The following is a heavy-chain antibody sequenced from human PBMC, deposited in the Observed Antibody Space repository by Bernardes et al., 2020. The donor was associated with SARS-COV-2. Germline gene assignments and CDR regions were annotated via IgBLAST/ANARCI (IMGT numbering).Heavy chain of an antibody. V-gene: IGHV3-7*01. D-gene: IGHD6-19*01. J-gene: IGHJ4*02. Sequence: GGSLRLSCAASGFTFSSYWMSWVRQAPGKGLQWVAIIKRDGIQTSSADSVRGRFTISRDNAKNLLYLQMNSLRAEDTAVYYCARIYEVTGRDYRGQVALVTVSS. CDR3: ARIYEVTGRDY. CDR1: GFTFSSYW. CDR2: IKRDGIQT.